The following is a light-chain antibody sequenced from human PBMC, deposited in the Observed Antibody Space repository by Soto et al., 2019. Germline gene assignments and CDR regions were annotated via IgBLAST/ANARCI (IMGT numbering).Light chain of an antibody. J-gene: IGLJ2*01. CDR2: ANT. V-gene: IGLV1-40*01. Sequence: QSVLTQPPSVSGAPGQRVTISCTGNNSNIGAGSGVNWYQQFPNRAPKLLIYANTHRPSGVPDRFSGSTSATSASLAITGLQTQDEADYYCQSFASRLTGLIFGGGTKLPVL. CDR3: QSFASRLTGLI. CDR1: NSNIGAGSG.